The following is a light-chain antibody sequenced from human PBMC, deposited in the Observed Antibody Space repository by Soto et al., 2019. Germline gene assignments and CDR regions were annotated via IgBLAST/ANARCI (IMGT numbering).Light chain of an antibody. J-gene: IGLJ1*01. Sequence: QSVLTQPRSVSGSPGQSVTISCTGTDSNIGFYNFVSWYQQHPDKAPHLVIYDVNKRPSGVPDRFSGSKSGNTASLTISGLQADDEADYHCTSYTRDTALVFGTGTKVTVL. V-gene: IGLV2-11*01. CDR1: DSNIGFYNF. CDR2: DVN. CDR3: TSYTRDTALV.